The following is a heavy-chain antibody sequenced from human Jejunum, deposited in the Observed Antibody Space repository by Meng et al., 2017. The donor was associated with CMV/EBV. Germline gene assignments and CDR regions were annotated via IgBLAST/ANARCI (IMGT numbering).Heavy chain of an antibody. CDR2: ITPIFRTK. V-gene: IGHV1-69*05. D-gene: IGHD4-17*01. J-gene: IGHJ6*02. CDR3: ATAPRGDYEPYYYYGLDV. Sequence: NRYAISWVRQAPGQGLEWMGGITPIFRTKNYAQRFQGRATNTTGESTSTVYMELSSLTSDDTAVYYCATAPRGDYEPYYYYGLDVWGPGTTVTVSS. CDR1: NRYA.